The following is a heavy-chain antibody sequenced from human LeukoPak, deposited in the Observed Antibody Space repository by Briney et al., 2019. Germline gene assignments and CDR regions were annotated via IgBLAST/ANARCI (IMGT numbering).Heavy chain of an antibody. Sequence: PSETLSLTCAVYGGSFSGYYWSWIRQPPGKGLEWIGEINHSGSTNYNPSLKSRVTISVDTSKNQFSLKLSSVTAADTAVYYCARGYKSGTFGEFFDPWGQGTLVTVSS. CDR3: ARGYKSGTFGEFFDP. V-gene: IGHV4-34*01. D-gene: IGHD3-10*01. CDR1: GGSFSGYY. J-gene: IGHJ5*02. CDR2: INHSGST.